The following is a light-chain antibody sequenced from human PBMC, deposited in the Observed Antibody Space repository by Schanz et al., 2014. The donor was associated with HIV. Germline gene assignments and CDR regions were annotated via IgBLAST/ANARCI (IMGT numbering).Light chain of an antibody. J-gene: IGKJ2*01. Sequence: DTVLTQSPGTLSLSPGERATLSCRASQTIRSNYLAWYQQKPGQAPRLLIYGASSRAPGIPERFSGWGSGTDFTLTISRLEPEDLAVYFCQQYGTSPKTFGLGTRLEIK. CDR1: QTIRSNY. CDR2: GAS. V-gene: IGKV3-20*01. CDR3: QQYGTSPKT.